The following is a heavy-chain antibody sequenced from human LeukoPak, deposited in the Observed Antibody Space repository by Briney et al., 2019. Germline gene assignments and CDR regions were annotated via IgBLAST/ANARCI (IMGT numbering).Heavy chain of an antibody. J-gene: IGHJ6*03. CDR2: VSPNNGDT. CDR1: GYTFTDYY. D-gene: IGHD1-1*01. V-gene: IGHV1-2*02. CDR3: ARDRESLETGNFDYYYYMDV. Sequence: GASVKVSCKASGYTFTDYYIHWVRQAPGHGVEWMGWVSPNNGDTNYAQKFQGRVTMTRDTTINTAYMELSRLRSDDTAVYYCARDRESLETGNFDYYYYMDVWGKGTTVTVSS.